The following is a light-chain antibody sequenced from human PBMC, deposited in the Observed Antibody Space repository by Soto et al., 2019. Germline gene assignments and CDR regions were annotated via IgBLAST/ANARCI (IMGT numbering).Light chain of an antibody. CDR1: SSDVGGFNY. J-gene: IGLJ2*01. Sequence: QSALTQPASVSGSPGQSITISCTGTSSDVGGFNYVSWYQQHPGKAPKLMIYEVNNRPSGVSSRFSGSKSANTASLSISGLQAEDEADYYCSSYKRGATLVFGGGTKLTVL. CDR3: SSYKRGATLV. CDR2: EVN. V-gene: IGLV2-14*01.